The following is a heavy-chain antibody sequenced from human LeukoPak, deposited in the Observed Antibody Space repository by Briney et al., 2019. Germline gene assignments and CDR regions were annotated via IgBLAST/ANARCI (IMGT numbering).Heavy chain of an antibody. Sequence: SETLSLTCTVSGYSISSGYYWGWIRQPPGKGLEWIGSIYHSGSTYYNPSLKSRVTISVDTSKNQFSLKLSSVTAADTAVYYCAGAANLLLDYWGQGTLVTVSS. CDR2: IYHSGST. CDR1: GYSISSGYY. CDR3: AGAANLLLDY. J-gene: IGHJ4*02. V-gene: IGHV4-38-2*02. D-gene: IGHD2-15*01.